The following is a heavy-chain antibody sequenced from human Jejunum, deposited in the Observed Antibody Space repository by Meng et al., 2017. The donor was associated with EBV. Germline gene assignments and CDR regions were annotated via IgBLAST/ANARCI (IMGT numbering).Heavy chain of an antibody. J-gene: IGHJ4*02. CDR3: AIHNTMYSSTAKFDY. CDR2: IYNGGSS. D-gene: IGHD2-2*01. V-gene: IGHV4-39*01. Sequence: QLEPQESGPGLGKPSDSLSLACTVSGGSSGSSTYYWGWIRQPPGKGLEWIGSIYNGGSSYYNPSLKSRVTISVDASKNQFSLKLTSVTAADTAMYYCAIHNTMYSSTAKFDYWGQGTLVTVSS. CDR1: GGSSGSSTYY.